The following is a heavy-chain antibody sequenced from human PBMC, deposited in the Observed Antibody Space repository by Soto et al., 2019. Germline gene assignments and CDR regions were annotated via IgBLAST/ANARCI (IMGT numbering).Heavy chain of an antibody. D-gene: IGHD2-15*01. CDR2: ISYDGSNK. Sequence: PGGSLRLSCAASGFTFSSYGMHWVRQAPGKGLEWVAVISYDGSNKYYADSVKGRFTISRDNSKNTLYLQMNSLRAEDTAVYYCAKVGHCSGDDCYYYGMDVWGQGTTVTVS. CDR1: GFTFSSYG. V-gene: IGHV3-30*18. J-gene: IGHJ6*02. CDR3: AKVGHCSGDDCYYYGMDV.